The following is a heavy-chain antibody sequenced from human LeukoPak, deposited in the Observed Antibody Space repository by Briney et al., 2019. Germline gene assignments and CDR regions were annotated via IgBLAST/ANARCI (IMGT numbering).Heavy chain of an antibody. D-gene: IGHD3-10*01. CDR3: ARQGAGVPFDY. J-gene: IGHJ4*02. Sequence: GSLRLSCAASGSTFSNYAMSWIRQPPGKGLEWIGYIYYSGSAKYNPSLKSRVTISVDTSKNQFSLKLSSVTAADTAVYYCARQGAGVPFDYWGRGTLVTVSS. CDR1: GSTFSNYA. CDR2: IYYSGSA. V-gene: IGHV4-59*08.